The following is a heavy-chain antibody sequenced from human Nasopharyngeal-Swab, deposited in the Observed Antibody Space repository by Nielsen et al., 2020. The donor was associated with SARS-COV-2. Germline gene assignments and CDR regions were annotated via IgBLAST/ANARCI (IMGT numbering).Heavy chain of an antibody. V-gene: IGHV3-7*02. J-gene: IGHJ6*04. CDR3: ARGDISAV. CDR2: IKQDGSEK. Sequence: VRQMPGKGLEWVANIKQDGSEKYYVDSVKGRFTVSRDNAKNSLYLQMNSLRAEDTAVYYCARGDISAVWGKGTTVTVSS. D-gene: IGHD2-15*01.